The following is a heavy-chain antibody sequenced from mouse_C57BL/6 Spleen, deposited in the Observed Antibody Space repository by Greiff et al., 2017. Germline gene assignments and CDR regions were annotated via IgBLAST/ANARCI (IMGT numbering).Heavy chain of an antibody. D-gene: IGHD4-1*01. CDR3: ARGDLTGIYAMDY. CDR2: IDPEDGET. Sequence: EVKLMESGAELVKPGASVKLSCTASGFNIKDYYMHWVKQRTEQGLEWIGRIDPEDGETKYAPKFQGKATITADTSSNTAYLQLSSLTSEDTAVYYCARGDLTGIYAMDYWGQGTSVTVSS. V-gene: IGHV14-2*01. J-gene: IGHJ4*01. CDR1: GFNIKDYY.